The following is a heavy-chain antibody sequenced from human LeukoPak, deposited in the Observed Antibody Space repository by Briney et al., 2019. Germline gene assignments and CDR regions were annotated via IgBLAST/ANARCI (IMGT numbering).Heavy chain of an antibody. CDR3: ARDRVGSNPGYYYYYYGMDV. Sequence: GGSLRLSCAASGITVSSNYMTWVRQAPGKGLEWVSFIYSAGNTYYADSVKGRFTISRDNSKNTLYLQMNSLRAEDTAVYYCARDRVGSNPGYYYYYYGMDVWGQGTTVTVSS. D-gene: IGHD1-14*01. J-gene: IGHJ6*02. CDR1: GITVSSNY. V-gene: IGHV3-66*01. CDR2: IYSAGNT.